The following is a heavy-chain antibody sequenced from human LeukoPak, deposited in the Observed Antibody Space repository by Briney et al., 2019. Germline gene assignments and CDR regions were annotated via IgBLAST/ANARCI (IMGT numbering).Heavy chain of an antibody. D-gene: IGHD6-19*01. CDR2: IYYSGDT. J-gene: IGHJ4*02. CDR3: ATGAIAVALDY. CDR1: GDSISSYY. V-gene: IGHV4-59*12. Sequence: PSETLSLTCTVSGDSISSYYWSWIRQPPGKGLEWIGYIYYSGDTNYNPSLKSRVTISIDTSKNQFSLQLNSVTPEDTAVYYCATGAIAVALDYWGQGTLVTVSS.